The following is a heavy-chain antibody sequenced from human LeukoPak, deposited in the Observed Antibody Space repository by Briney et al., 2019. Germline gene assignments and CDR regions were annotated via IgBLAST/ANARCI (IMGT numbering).Heavy chain of an antibody. V-gene: IGHV4-59*02. D-gene: IGHD1-26*01. CDR2: IYDSGST. Sequence: SETLSLTCTVSGDSVRNYYWSWIRQPPGKGREWIGYIYDSGSTNYNPSLKSRVTISVDTSKNQFSLELSSVTAADTAVYYCAKGGGSYAGDYYYYMDVWGKGTTVTISS. CDR1: GDSVRNYY. CDR3: AKGGGSYAGDYYYYMDV. J-gene: IGHJ6*03.